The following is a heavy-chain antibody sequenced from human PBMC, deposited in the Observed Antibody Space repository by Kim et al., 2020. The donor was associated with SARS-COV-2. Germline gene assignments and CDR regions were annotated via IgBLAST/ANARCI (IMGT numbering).Heavy chain of an antibody. CDR2: MSFDEGAK. Sequence: LRLSCEASGFIFRRYTIHWVRQPPGKGLEWVAVMSFDEGAKNYADSVRGRFSVSRDNSKNTVYLQMNSLRIDDTAVYYCARETSRWSPFDYWGQGIPVTVSS. V-gene: IGHV3-30*04. CDR1: GFIFRRYT. D-gene: IGHD2-15*01. CDR3: ARETSRWSPFDY. J-gene: IGHJ4*02.